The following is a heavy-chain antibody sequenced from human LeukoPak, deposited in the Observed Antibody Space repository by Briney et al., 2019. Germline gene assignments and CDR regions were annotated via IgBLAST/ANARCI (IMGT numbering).Heavy chain of an antibody. CDR2: IYPGDSDT. CDR3: ALAQPLLYAQFDY. CDR1: GYSFTTYW. V-gene: IGHV5-51*01. Sequence: GESLKISCKGSGYSFTTYWIGWVRQMPGKGLEWMGIIYPGDSDTRYSPSFQGQVTISADKSISTAYLQWSSLKASDTAMYYCALAQPLLYAQFDYWGQGTLVTVSS. D-gene: IGHD2-2*02. J-gene: IGHJ4*02.